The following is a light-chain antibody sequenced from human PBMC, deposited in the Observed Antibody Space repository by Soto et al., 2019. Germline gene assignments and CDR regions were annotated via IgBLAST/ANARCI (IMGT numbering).Light chain of an antibody. Sequence: IVLTQSPGTLSLSPGERATLSCRASQSVSSSYLAWYQQKPGQAPRLLIFGASSRATGIPDRFSGSGSGTYFTLTINRLEPEDFAVSSCQQYDSTPFSFGPGTKVDIK. CDR3: QQYDSTPFS. CDR1: QSVSSSY. J-gene: IGKJ3*01. V-gene: IGKV3-20*01. CDR2: GAS.